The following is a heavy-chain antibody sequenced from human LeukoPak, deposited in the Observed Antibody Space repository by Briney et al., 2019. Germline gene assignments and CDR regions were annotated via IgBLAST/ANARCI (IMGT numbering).Heavy chain of an antibody. Sequence: PSETLSLTCTVSGYSISSGYYWGWIRQPPGKGLEWIGSIYHSGSTYYNPSLKSRVTISVDTSKNQFSLKLSSVTAADTAVYYCAREYSSGWNYFDYWGQGTLVTVSS. V-gene: IGHV4-38-2*02. J-gene: IGHJ4*02. CDR2: IYHSGST. CDR3: AREYSSGWNYFDY. CDR1: GYSISSGYY. D-gene: IGHD6-19*01.